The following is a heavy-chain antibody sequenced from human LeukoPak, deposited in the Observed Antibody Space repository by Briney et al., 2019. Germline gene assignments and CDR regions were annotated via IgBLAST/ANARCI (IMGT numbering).Heavy chain of an antibody. CDR3: ARNYCSSTSCHRGDFDS. D-gene: IGHD2-2*01. CDR1: GYSISSGFY. Sequence: PSETLSLTCAVSGYSISSGFYWGWIRPPPGKGLEWIGIIYYTGSSYSSPSLKSRVTISVDTSENQFSLKLSSVTAADTAVYYCARNYCSSTSCHRGDFDSWGQGTLVTVSS. V-gene: IGHV4-38-2*01. J-gene: IGHJ4*02. CDR2: IYYTGSS.